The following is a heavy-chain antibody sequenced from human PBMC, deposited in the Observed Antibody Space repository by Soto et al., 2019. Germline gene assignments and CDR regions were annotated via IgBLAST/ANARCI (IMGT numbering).Heavy chain of an antibody. CDR1: GFTFSSYG. J-gene: IGHJ5*02. CDR3: AKDGIAAAGTYNWFDP. D-gene: IGHD6-13*01. Sequence: GGSLRLSCAASGFTFSSYGMHWVRQAPGKGLEWVAVISYDGSNKYYADSVKGRFTISRDNSKNTLYLQMNSLRAEDTAVYYCAKDGIAAAGTYNWFDPWGPGTLVTVSS. CDR2: ISYDGSNK. V-gene: IGHV3-30*18.